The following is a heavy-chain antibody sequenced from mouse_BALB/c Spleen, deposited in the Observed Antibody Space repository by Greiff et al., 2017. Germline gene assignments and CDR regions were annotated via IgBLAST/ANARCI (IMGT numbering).Heavy chain of an antibody. Sequence: EVKLMESGGGLVQPGGSLKLSCAASGFTFSSYGMSWVRQTPDKRLELVATINSNGGSTYYPDSVKGRFTISRDNAKNTLYLQMSSLKSEDTAMYYCARDDLYYGSSYGVFAYWGQGTLVTVSA. CDR3: ARDDLYYGSSYGVFAY. D-gene: IGHD1-1*01. CDR1: GFTFSSYG. J-gene: IGHJ3*01. CDR2: INSNGGST. V-gene: IGHV5-6-3*01.